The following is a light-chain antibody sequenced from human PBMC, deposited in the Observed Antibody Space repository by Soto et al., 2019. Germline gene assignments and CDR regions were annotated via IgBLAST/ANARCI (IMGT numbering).Light chain of an antibody. CDR1: SSDVGGYNY. V-gene: IGLV2-8*01. CDR2: EVS. J-gene: IGLJ3*02. Sequence: QSALTQPPSASGSPGQSVTISFTGTSSDVGGYNYVSWYQQHPGKAPKFMIYEVSKRPSGVPDRFSGSKSGNTASLTVSGLQAEDEDDYYCSSYAGSNNWVFGGGTKLTVL. CDR3: SSYAGSNNWV.